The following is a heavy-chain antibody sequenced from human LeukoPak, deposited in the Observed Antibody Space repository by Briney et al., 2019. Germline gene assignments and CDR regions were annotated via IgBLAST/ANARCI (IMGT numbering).Heavy chain of an antibody. D-gene: IGHD6-13*01. Sequence: ASVKVSCKASGGTFSSYAISWVRQAPGQGLEWMGRINPNSGGTNYAQKFQGRVTMTRDTSISTAYMELSRLRSDDTAVYYCARSSRIAAAGTRGGFDYWGQGTLVTVSS. J-gene: IGHJ4*02. CDR2: INPNSGGT. V-gene: IGHV1-2*06. CDR3: ARSSRIAAAGTRGGFDY. CDR1: GGTFSSYA.